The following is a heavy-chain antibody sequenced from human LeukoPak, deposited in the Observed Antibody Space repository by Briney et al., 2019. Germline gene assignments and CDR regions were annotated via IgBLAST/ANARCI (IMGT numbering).Heavy chain of an antibody. V-gene: IGHV3-53*01. CDR3: SMGYITLPFDY. J-gene: IGHJ4*02. CDR1: GFTVSTNS. Sequence: GGSLRLSCTVSGFTVSTNSMSWVRQAPGKGLEWVSFIYSDNTHYSDSVKGRFTISRDNSKNTLYLQMNSLRAEDTAVYYCSMGYITLPFDYWGQGTLVTVSS. D-gene: IGHD3-10*01. CDR2: IYSDNT.